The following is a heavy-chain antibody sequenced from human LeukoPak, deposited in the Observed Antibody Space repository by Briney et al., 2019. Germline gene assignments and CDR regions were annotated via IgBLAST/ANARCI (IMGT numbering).Heavy chain of an antibody. J-gene: IGHJ6*03. Sequence: SETLSLTCTVSGGSISSSSYYWGWIRQPPGKGLEWIGSIYYSGSTYYNPSLKSRVTISVDTSKNQFSLKLSSVTAADTAVYYCAREDDSGSYYYYYYMDVWGKGTTVTVSS. V-gene: IGHV4-39*07. CDR1: GGSISSSSYY. CDR3: AREDDSGSYYYYYYMDV. CDR2: IYYSGST. D-gene: IGHD1-26*01.